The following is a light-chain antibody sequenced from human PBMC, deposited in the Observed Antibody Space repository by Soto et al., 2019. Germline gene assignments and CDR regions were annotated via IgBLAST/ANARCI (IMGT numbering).Light chain of an antibody. CDR1: QDISNY. CDR3: QQYDNTPIN. J-gene: IGKJ5*01. CDR2: DAS. V-gene: IGKV1-33*01. Sequence: DIQMTQSPSSLSASVGDRVTITCQASQDISNYLNWYQQKPGKAPKLLIYDASNLETGVPSRFSGSGSGTDFTFTIRSLQPEDIATYSCQQYDNTPINFGQGTRLEIK.